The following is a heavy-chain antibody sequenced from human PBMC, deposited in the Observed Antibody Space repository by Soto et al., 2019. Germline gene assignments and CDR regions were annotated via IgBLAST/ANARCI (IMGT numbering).Heavy chain of an antibody. V-gene: IGHV1-46*01. Sequence: QVQLVQSGAEVKKPGASVKISCKASGYTFTNFYMHWVRQAPGQGLECMGIINPGGGRTTYAQKFEGRVTMTRDTSTSTVYMELSSLRSEDTAGYYCARGGGRDGYNLDYWGQGTLATVSS. CDR1: GYTFTNFY. CDR3: ARGGGRDGYNLDY. CDR2: INPGGGRT. D-gene: IGHD5-12*01. J-gene: IGHJ4*02.